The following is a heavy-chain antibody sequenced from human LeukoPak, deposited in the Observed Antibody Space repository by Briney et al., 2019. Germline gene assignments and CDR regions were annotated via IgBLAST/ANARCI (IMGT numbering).Heavy chain of an antibody. CDR1: GGTFSSYA. J-gene: IGHJ6*03. CDR2: IIPIFGTA. CDR3: ARQQTGYSSGQIKYYYYMDV. V-gene: IGHV1-69*13. D-gene: IGHD6-19*01. Sequence: SVKVSRKASGGTFSSYAISWVRQAPGQGLEWMGGIIPIFGTANYAQKFQGRVTITADESTSTAYMELSSLRSEDTAVYYCARQQTGYSSGQIKYYYYMDVWGKGTTVTISS.